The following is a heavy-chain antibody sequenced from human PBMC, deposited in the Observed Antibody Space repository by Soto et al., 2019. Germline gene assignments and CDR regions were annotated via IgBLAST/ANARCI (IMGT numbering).Heavy chain of an antibody. V-gene: IGHV1-18*01. J-gene: IGHJ5*02. CDR3: ARHHGPTTSENWFDP. CDR1: GYTFFTYD. CDR2: ISNYIGDT. Sequence: QVHLVQSGVEVKTPGASVRVSCQLFGYTFFTYDISWLRQAPGKGFGWLGWISNYIGDTKYAQRFQGRVTMTTDTSTTTASLELRSLRSDDTAVYYCARHHGPTTSENWFDPWGQGTMVPVSS. D-gene: IGHD5-12*01.